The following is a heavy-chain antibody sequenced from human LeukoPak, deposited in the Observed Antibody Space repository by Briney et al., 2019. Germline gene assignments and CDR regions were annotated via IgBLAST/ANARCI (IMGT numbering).Heavy chain of an antibody. CDR3: ARELSIAAHFSTRDY. CDR1: GFTFSSYS. J-gene: IGHJ4*02. D-gene: IGHD6-6*01. V-gene: IGHV3-21*01. CDR2: ISSSSSYI. Sequence: GGSLRLSCAASGFTFSSYSVNWVRQAPGKGLEWVSSISSSSSYIYYADSVKGRFTISRDNAKNSLYLQMNSLRAEDTAVYYCARELSIAAHFSTRDYWGQGTLVTVSS.